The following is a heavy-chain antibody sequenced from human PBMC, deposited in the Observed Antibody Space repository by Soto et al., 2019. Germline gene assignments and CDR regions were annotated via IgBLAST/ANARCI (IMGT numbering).Heavy chain of an antibody. CDR1: GGTFSSYA. V-gene: IGHV1-69*13. D-gene: IGHD1-26*01. Sequence: WASVKVSCKASGGTFSSYAISWVRQAPGQGLEWMGGIIPIFGTANYAQKFQGRVTITADESTSTAYMELSSLRSEDTAMYYCARHVPSGVGATLDWFDPWGQGTLVTVSS. CDR2: IIPIFGTA. J-gene: IGHJ5*02. CDR3: ARHVPSGVGATLDWFDP.